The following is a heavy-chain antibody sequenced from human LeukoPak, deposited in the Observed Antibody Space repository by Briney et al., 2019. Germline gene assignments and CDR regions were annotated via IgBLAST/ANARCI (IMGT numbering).Heavy chain of an antibody. Sequence: GGSLRLSCAVSGFTFSSHNMNWVRQAPGKGLEWVSYISISSSTIYYADSVKGRFTISRDNAKNSLHLQMNSLRAEDTAVYYCAREGYCSGSTCPDYWGQGTLVTVSS. V-gene: IGHV3-48*01. CDR2: ISISSSTI. D-gene: IGHD2-15*01. CDR1: GFTFSSHN. CDR3: AREGYCSGSTCPDY. J-gene: IGHJ4*02.